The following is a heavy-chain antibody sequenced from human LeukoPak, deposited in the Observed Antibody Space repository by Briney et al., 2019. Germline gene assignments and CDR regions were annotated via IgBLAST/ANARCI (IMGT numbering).Heavy chain of an antibody. V-gene: IGHV1-18*01. CDR3: ARVGVPRHYYDFWSGYYHNDFDY. CDR2: ISAYNGNT. D-gene: IGHD3-3*01. J-gene: IGHJ4*02. Sequence: VASVKVSCKASGYTFTSYGISWVRQAPGQGLEWMGWISAYNGNTNYAQKLQGRVTMTTDTSTSTAYMELRSLRSDDTAVYYCARVGVPRHYYDFWSGYYHNDFDYWGQGTLVTVSS. CDR1: GYTFTSYG.